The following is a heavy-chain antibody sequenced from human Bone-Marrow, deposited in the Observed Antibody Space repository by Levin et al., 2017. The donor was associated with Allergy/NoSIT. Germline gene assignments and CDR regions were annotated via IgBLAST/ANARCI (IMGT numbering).Heavy chain of an antibody. CDR3: ARDFLPTVY. D-gene: IGHD4-17*01. CDR1: GYTFSSYW. CDR2: IKQDGSEK. V-gene: IGHV3-7*04. J-gene: IGHJ4*02. Sequence: QPGGSLRLSCVGSGYTFSSYWMSWVRQAPGKGLEWVANIKQDGSEKYYVDSVKGRFTISRDNAKNSLYLQMNRLRAEDTAVYYCARDFLPTVYWGQGTLVTVSS.